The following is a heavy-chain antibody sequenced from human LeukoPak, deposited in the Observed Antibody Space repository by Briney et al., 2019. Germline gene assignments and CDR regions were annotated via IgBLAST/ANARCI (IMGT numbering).Heavy chain of an antibody. D-gene: IGHD5-24*01. CDR3: ARGGRRWLQLLGFVGDGLFDY. CDR2: ISSSGSTI. V-gene: IGHV3-11*01. CDR1: GFTFSDYY. Sequence: GGSLRLSCAASGFTFSDYYMSWIRQAPGKGLEWGSYISSSGSTIYYADSVKGRFTISRDNAKNSLYLQMNSLRAEDTAVYYCARGGRRWLQLLGFVGDGLFDYWGQGTLVTVSS. J-gene: IGHJ4*02.